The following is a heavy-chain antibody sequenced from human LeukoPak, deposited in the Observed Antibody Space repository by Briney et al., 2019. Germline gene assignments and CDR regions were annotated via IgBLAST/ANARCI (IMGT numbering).Heavy chain of an antibody. CDR1: GFTFSNYA. CDR2: IWFDGSNK. Sequence: QAGESLRLSCAASGFTFSNYAMHWVRQAPGKGLEWVAFIWFDGSNKHYADSVKGRFTISRDNSEDTLYLQMNSLRAEDTAVYYCVRDPSGSGFAFDSWGQGALVTVSS. D-gene: IGHD1-1*01. CDR3: VRDPSGSGFAFDS. J-gene: IGHJ4*02. V-gene: IGHV3-33*08.